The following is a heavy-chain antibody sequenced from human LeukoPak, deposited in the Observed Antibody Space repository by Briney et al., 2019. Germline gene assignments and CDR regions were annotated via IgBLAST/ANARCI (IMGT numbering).Heavy chain of an antibody. CDR1: RFTVSSNY. CDR3: ARSRRQWLDFDY. V-gene: IGHV3-53*01. CDR2: IYSGGST. J-gene: IGHJ4*02. D-gene: IGHD6-19*01. Sequence: GGPLRLSCAASRFTVSSNYMSWVRQAPGKGLEWVSVIYSGGSTYYADSVKGRFTISRDNSKNTLYLQMNSLRAEDTAVYYCARSRRQWLDFDYWGQGTLVTVSS.